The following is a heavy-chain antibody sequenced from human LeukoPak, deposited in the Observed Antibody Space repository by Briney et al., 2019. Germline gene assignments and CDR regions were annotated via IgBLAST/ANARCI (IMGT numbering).Heavy chain of an antibody. D-gene: IGHD1-26*01. V-gene: IGHV3-23*01. CDR2: IIGGAGST. J-gene: IGHJ5*02. CDR1: GFSFSSHG. CDR3: ARDLGSDWFDP. Sequence: GGTLRLSCAASGFSFSSHGMSWVRQAPGKGLEWVSGIIGGAGSTYYADSVKGRFTISRDNSKNTLNLQMNSLRTEDTAVYYCARDLGSDWFDPWGQGILVTVSS.